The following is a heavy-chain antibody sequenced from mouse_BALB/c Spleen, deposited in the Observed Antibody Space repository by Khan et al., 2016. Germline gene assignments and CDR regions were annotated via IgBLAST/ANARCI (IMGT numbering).Heavy chain of an antibody. J-gene: IGHJ4*01. Sequence: LVESGPELKKPGETVKISCKASGYTFTDYSMHWVKQAPGKGLKWMGWINTETGEPTYADDFKGRFAFSLETSASTAYLQINNLKNEDTATYFCARWLLLYYAMDYWGQGTSVTVSS. V-gene: IGHV9-2-1*01. CDR1: GYTFTDYS. CDR2: INTETGEP. CDR3: ARWLLLYYAMDY. D-gene: IGHD2-3*01.